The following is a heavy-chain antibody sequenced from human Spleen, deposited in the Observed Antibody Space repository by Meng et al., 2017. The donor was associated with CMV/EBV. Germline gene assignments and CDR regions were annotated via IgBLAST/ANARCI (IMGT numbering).Heavy chain of an antibody. Sequence: VQRGQSGAEVKKPGASVKVSCKASGYTFTGYYMHWVRQAPGQGLEWMGWINPNSGGTNYAQKFQGRVTMTRDTSISTAYMELSRLRSDDTAVYYCARVAPRVGYYGSGSYYSYWGQGTLVTVSS. J-gene: IGHJ4*02. CDR2: INPNSGGT. CDR3: ARVAPRVGYYGSGSYYSY. D-gene: IGHD3-10*01. V-gene: IGHV1-2*02. CDR1: GYTFTGYY.